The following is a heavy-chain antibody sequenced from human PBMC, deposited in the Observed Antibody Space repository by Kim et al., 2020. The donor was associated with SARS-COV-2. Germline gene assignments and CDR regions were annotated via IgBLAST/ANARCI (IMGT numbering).Heavy chain of an antibody. J-gene: IGHJ4*02. CDR2: INAGNGNT. D-gene: IGHD6-13*01. CDR1: GYTFSSYA. V-gene: IGHV1-3*01. CDR3: ARGIAVAATIDY. Sequence: ASVKVSCKASGYTFSSYAIHWVRQAPGQRREWMGWINAGNGNTNSSQKFQGRVTITRDTAATTAYMELSSLRSEDTAVYYCARGIAVAATIDYWGQGTLVTVSS.